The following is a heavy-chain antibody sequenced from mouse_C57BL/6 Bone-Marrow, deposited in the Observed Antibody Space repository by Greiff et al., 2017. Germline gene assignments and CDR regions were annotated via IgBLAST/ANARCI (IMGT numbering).Heavy chain of an antibody. V-gene: IGHV10-1*01. CDR1: GFSFNTYA. D-gene: IGHD2-4*01. CDR3: VRRDYGY. CDR2: IRSKSNNYAT. J-gene: IGHJ4*01. Sequence: EVQGVESGGGLVQPKGSLKLSCAASGFSFNTYAMNWVRQAPGKGLEWVARIRSKSNNYATYYAVSVKARFTISRDDSESMLYLQMNNLKTEDTAMYYCVRRDYGYWGQGTSVTVSS.